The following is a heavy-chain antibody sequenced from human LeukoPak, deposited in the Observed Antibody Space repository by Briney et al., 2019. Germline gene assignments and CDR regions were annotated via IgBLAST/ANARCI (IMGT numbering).Heavy chain of an antibody. CDR3: LVRIRDGYNSDI. CDR2: IIPIFGTA. J-gene: IGHJ3*02. CDR1: GGTFSSYA. Sequence: EASVKVSCKASGGTFSSYAISWVRQAPGQGLEWMGGIIPIFGTANYAQKFQGRVTITADESTSTAYMELSSLRSEDTAVYYCLVRIRDGYNSDIWGQGTMVTVSS. D-gene: IGHD5-24*01. V-gene: IGHV1-69*13.